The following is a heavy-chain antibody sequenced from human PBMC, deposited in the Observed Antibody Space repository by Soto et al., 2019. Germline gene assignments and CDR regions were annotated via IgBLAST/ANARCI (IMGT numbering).Heavy chain of an antibody. CDR2: ISAYNGNT. CDR3: ARDIVVVVAATPNYCYYYGRDV. D-gene: IGHD2-15*01. CDR1: GYTFTSYG. V-gene: IGHV1-18*01. J-gene: IGHJ6*02. Sequence: ASVKVSCTASGYTFTSYGISWVRQAPGQGLEWMGWISAYNGNTNYAQKLQGRVTMTTDTSTSTAYMELRSLRSDDTAVYYCARDIVVVVAATPNYCYYYGRDVWGQGTTVTVSS.